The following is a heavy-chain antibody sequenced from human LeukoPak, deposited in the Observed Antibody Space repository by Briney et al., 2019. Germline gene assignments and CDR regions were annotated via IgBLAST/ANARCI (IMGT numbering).Heavy chain of an antibody. CDR3: ARAVDYYGSGSYYKRWFDP. CDR2: ISYSGST. J-gene: IGHJ5*02. CDR1: SGSISSGDYY. Sequence: SETLSLTCTVSSGSISSGDYYWSWLRQPPGKGLEWVGYISYSGSTYYNPSLKSRVTISLDTSKNQFSLKLSSVTAADTAVYYCARAVDYYGSGSYYKRWFDPWGQGTLVTVSS. D-gene: IGHD3-10*01. V-gene: IGHV4-30-4*08.